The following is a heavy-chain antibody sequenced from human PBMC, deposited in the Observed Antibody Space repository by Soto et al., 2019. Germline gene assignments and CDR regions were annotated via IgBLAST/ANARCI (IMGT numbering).Heavy chain of an antibody. CDR1: RGTFSYNT. V-gene: IGHV1-69*02. J-gene: IGHJ4*02. CDR3: ATNYGSGSTHFDY. CDR2: VIPMVGMS. Sequence: QVQLVQSGAEVKKPGSSVKVSCTASRGTFSYNTISWVRQAPGQGLEWMGRVIPMVGMSSYAQKFQGRLTITADKSTSTVYIVLNSLRPEDTAVYYCATNYGSGSTHFDYWGQGTLVTVSS. D-gene: IGHD3-10*01.